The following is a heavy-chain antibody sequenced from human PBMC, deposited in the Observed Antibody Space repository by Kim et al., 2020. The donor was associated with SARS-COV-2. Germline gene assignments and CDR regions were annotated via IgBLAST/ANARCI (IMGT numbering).Heavy chain of an antibody. CDR3: ARRPDIVVVPAAIGRVQQNNWFDP. Sequence: SETLSLTCAVYGGSFSGYYWSWIRQPPGKGLEWIGEINHSGSTNYNPSLKSRVTISVDTSKNQFSLKLSSVTAADTAVYYCARRPDIVVVPAAIGRVQQNNWFDPWGQGTLVTVSS. CDR2: INHSGST. J-gene: IGHJ5*02. V-gene: IGHV4-34*01. D-gene: IGHD2-2*02. CDR1: GGSFSGYY.